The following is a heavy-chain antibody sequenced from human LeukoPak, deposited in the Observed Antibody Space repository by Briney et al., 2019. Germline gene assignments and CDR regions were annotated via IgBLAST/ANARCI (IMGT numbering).Heavy chain of an antibody. D-gene: IGHD6-6*01. CDR2: IKTDGSEK. CDR1: GFTFSSYW. Sequence: QPGGSLRLSCAASGFTFSSYWMSWVRQAPGKGLEWVANIKTDGSEKYYVDSVKGRFTISRDNAKNSLYLQMNSLRAEDTAVYYCARVSGGQLAHYYYYMDVWGKGTTVAVSS. V-gene: IGHV3-7*01. J-gene: IGHJ6*03. CDR3: ARVSGGQLAHYYYYMDV.